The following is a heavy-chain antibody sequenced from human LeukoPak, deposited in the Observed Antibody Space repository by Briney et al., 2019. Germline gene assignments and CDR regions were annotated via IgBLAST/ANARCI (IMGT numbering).Heavy chain of an antibody. CDR1: GGSISSYY. V-gene: IGHV4-59*01. D-gene: IGHD5-18*01. J-gene: IGHJ6*03. CDR2: IYYSGST. Sequence: PSETLSLTCTVSGGSISSYYWSWIRQPPGKGLEWIGYIYYSGSTNYNPSLKSRVTISVDTSKNQFSLKLSSVTAADTAVYYCARVAYSPHYYYYYYMDVWGKGTPVTASS. CDR3: ARVAYSPHYYYYYYMDV.